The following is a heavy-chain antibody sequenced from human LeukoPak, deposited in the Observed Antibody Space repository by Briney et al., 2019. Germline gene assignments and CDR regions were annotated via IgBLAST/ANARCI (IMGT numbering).Heavy chain of an antibody. CDR3: ARESSNYYMDV. CDR1: GASISSYY. V-gene: IGHV4-59*01. CDR2: IYYSGST. D-gene: IGHD6-6*01. J-gene: IGHJ6*03. Sequence: SETLSLTCTVSGASISSYYWSWIRQPPGKGLEWIGYIYYSGSTNYNPSLKSRVTISVDTSKNQFSLKLSSVTAADTAVYYCARESSNYYMDVWGKGTTVTVSS.